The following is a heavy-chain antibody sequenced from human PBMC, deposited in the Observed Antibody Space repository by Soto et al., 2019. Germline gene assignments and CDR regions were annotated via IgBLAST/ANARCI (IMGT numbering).Heavy chain of an antibody. CDR3: ARHAVGETGFDP. Sequence: QLQLQESGPGLVKSSETLSLTCTVSGGSISSSSYYWGWIRQPPGKGLEWIGSLYYGASTYYSPALKSRVPLAVDTAKTRCSRARGSGPAADTAVSYGARHAVGETGFDPWGQGTLVPVSS. CDR2: LYYGAST. D-gene: IGHD3-10*01. CDR1: GGSISSSSYY. V-gene: IGHV4-39*01. J-gene: IGHJ5*02.